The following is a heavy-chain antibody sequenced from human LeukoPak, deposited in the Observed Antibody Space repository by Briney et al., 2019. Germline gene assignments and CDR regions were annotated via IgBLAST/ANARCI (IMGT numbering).Heavy chain of an antibody. CDR3: ARDLVGATPWGYFDY. J-gene: IGHJ4*02. D-gene: IGHD1-26*01. CDR1: GFTFSSYA. V-gene: IGHV3-30-3*01. Sequence: GGSLRLSCAASGFTFSSYAMHWVRKAPGKGLEWVAVISYDGSNKYYADSVKGRFTISRDNSKNTLYLQMNSLRAEDTAVYYCARDLVGATPWGYFDYWGQGTLVTVSS. CDR2: ISYDGSNK.